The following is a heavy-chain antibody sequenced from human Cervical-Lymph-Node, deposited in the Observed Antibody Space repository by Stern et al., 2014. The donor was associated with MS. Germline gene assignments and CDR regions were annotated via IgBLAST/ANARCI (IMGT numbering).Heavy chain of an antibody. J-gene: IGHJ2*01. CDR2: FDPEDGET. D-gene: IGHD6-13*01. CDR1: GYTLTELS. Sequence: VQLVESGAEVKKPGASVKVYCKVSGYTLTELSMHWVRQAPGKGLEWMGGFDPEDGETIYAQKFQGRVTMTEDTSTDTAYMELSSLRSEDTAVYYCATDGSDSSSWPFDLWGRGTLVTVSS. CDR3: ATDGSDSSSWPFDL. V-gene: IGHV1-24*01.